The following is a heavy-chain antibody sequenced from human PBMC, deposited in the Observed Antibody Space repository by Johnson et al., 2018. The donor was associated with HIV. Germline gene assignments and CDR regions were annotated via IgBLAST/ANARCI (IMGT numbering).Heavy chain of an antibody. CDR2: INSDGSST. V-gene: IGHV3-20*04. Sequence: EMQLVESGGGVVRPGGSLRLSCAASGFTFDDYGMSWVRQAPGKGLVWVSRINSDGSSTTYADSVKGRFTISRDNAKNTLYLQMNSLRAEDTAVYYCASGIAVAGTLLDAFDIWGQGTMVTVSS. J-gene: IGHJ3*02. D-gene: IGHD6-19*01. CDR3: ASGIAVAGTLLDAFDI. CDR1: GFTFDDYG.